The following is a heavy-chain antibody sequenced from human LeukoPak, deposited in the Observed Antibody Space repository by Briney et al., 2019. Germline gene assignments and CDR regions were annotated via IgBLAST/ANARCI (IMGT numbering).Heavy chain of an antibody. CDR3: ARETVLMVYAPDTGNYYYGMDV. D-gene: IGHD2-8*01. Sequence: GGSLRLSCAASGFTFSSYAMHWVRQAPGKGLERGAVISYDGSNKYYADSVKGRFTISRDNSKNTLYLQMNSLRAEDTAVYYCARETVLMVYAPDTGNYYYGMDVWGQGTTVTVSS. CDR1: GFTFSSYA. V-gene: IGHV3-30*04. J-gene: IGHJ6*02. CDR2: ISYDGSNK.